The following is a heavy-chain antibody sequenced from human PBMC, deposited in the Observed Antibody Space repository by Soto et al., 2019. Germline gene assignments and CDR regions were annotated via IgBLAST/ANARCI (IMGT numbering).Heavy chain of an antibody. CDR3: AREQQHYAFDI. Sequence: SKTLSLTCAVYGGSFSGYYCSWIRQPPGKGLEWIGEINHSGSTNYSPSLKSRVTISVDTSKNQFSLKLSSVTAADTAVYYCAREQQHYAFDIWGQGTMVTVSS. D-gene: IGHD6-13*01. J-gene: IGHJ3*02. CDR2: INHSGST. CDR1: GGSFSGYY. V-gene: IGHV4-34*01.